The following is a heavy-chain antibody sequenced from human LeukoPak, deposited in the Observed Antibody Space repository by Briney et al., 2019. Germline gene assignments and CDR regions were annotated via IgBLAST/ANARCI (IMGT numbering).Heavy chain of an antibody. CDR2: IYYMGST. CDR1: GGSINYYY. CDR3: ARDSGSTGEVKFDP. D-gene: IGHD3-16*01. V-gene: IGHV4-59*12. Sequence: SETLSLTCTVSGGSINYYYWSWIRQPPGKGLEWIGYIYYMGSTNYNPSLKSRVTISADTSRNHVSLTLNSVTAADTAVYYCARDSGSTGEVKFDPWGQGTLVTVSS. J-gene: IGHJ5*02.